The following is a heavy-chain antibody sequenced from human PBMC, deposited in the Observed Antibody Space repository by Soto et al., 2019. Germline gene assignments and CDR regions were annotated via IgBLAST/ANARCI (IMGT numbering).Heavy chain of an antibody. Sequence: PSETLSLTCTVSGGSISPYTWSWIRQSPGKRLEWIGYMRYTGSTNYNPSLKSRVTMSVDTSKNHFSLNLTSVTAADTAIYYCARVSHLSEGHVLDPWVQGTLFTVPS. CDR3: ARVSHLSEGHVLDP. D-gene: IGHD3-16*01. CDR1: GGSISPYT. V-gene: IGHV4-59*01. CDR2: MRYTGST. J-gene: IGHJ5*02.